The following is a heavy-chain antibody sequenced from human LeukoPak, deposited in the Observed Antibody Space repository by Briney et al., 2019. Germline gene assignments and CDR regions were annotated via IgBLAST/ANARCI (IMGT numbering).Heavy chain of an antibody. V-gene: IGHV3-48*01. D-gene: IGHD1-14*01. CDR3: ARDPPRRYDY. CDR2: IDSSSGTI. CDR1: GFTFSGYS. J-gene: IGHJ4*02. Sequence: PGGSLRLFCAASGFTFSGYSMNWVRQAPGKALEWISYIDSSSGTIYYADSVKGRFTISRDNAKNSLYLQMNSLRAEDTAVYYCARDPPRRYDYWGQGTLVTVSS.